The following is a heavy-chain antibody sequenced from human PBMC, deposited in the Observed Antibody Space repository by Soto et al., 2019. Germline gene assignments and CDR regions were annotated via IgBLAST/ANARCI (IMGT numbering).Heavy chain of an antibody. Sequence: PSETLSLTCTVSGGSVSSGSYYWSWIRQPPGKGLEWIGYIYYSGSTNYNPSLKSRVTISVDTSKNQFSLKLSSVTAADTAVYYCARVESMDYSNANRVIGYWGQGTLVTVSS. V-gene: IGHV4-61*01. J-gene: IGHJ4*02. CDR3: ARVESMDYSNANRVIGY. D-gene: IGHD4-4*01. CDR2: IYYSGST. CDR1: GGSVSSGSYY.